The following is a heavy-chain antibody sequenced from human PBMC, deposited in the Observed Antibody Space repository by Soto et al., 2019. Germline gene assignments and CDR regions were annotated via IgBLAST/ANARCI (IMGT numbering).Heavy chain of an antibody. CDR3: ARDNYGDYGSDYDYYGMDV. CDR2: ISSNSGNI. Sequence: GGSLRLSCVASGFTFENFAMHWVRQAPGKGLEWVSGISSNSGNIDYADSVKGRFTISRDNAKNSLYLQMNSLRDEDTAVYYCARDNYGDYGSDYDYYGMDVWGQGTTVTV. J-gene: IGHJ6*02. V-gene: IGHV3-9*01. CDR1: GFTFENFA. D-gene: IGHD4-17*01.